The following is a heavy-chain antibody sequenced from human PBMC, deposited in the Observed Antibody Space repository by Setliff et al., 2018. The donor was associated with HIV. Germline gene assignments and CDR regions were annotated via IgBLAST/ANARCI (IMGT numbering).Heavy chain of an antibody. J-gene: IGHJ4*02. CDR3: ARESTMIVLCH. D-gene: IGHD3-22*01. Sequence: GASVKVSCKASGYTFTSYAMHWVRQAPGQRLEWMGWISAGNGNTKYSQKFQGRVTITRDTSASTAYMELSSLRSEDTAVYYCARESTMIVLCHWGQGTLVTVSS. CDR2: ISAGNGNT. CDR1: GYTFTSYA. V-gene: IGHV1-3*01.